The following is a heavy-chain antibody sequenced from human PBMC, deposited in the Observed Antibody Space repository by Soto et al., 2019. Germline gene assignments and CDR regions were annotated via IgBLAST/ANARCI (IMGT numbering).Heavy chain of an antibody. CDR3: ARDRLGNQWLVSNSYYGMDV. CDR2: ISSSSSYI. V-gene: IGHV3-21*01. CDR1: GFTFSDSA. D-gene: IGHD6-19*01. J-gene: IGHJ6*02. Sequence: PGGSLRLSCAASGFTFSDSAMNWVRQAPGKGLEWVSSISSSSSYIYYADSVKGRFTISRDNAKNSLYLQMNSLRAEDTAVYYCARDRLGNQWLVSNSYYGMDVWGQGTTVTVSS.